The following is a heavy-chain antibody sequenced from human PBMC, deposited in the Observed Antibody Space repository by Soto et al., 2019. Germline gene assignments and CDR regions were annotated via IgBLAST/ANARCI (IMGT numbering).Heavy chain of an antibody. CDR1: GYTFTSYD. D-gene: IGHD3-10*01. V-gene: IGHV1-8*01. CDR3: ARSVGGSNVNFDY. Sequence: ASVKVSCKASGYTFTSYDINWVRQATGQGPEWMGWMNPDSGNTGYVQKFQGRVTMTRNTAISTAYMELSSPRSEDTAVYYCARSVGGSNVNFDYWGQGTLVTVSS. J-gene: IGHJ4*02. CDR2: MNPDSGNT.